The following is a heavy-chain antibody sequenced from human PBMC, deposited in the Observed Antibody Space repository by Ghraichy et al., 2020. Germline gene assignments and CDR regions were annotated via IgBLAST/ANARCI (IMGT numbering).Heavy chain of an antibody. V-gene: IGHV4-39*01. J-gene: IGHJ4*02. Sequence: SETLSLTCTVSGDSITSSRYYWGWIRQPPGKGLEWIGSIFYSGTTYYNPSLKSRLTISVDTSRDQFSLTLTSVTAAETAVYYCARHVGGEGFDYWVQGTLVTVSS. CDR2: IFYSGTT. D-gene: IGHD3-10*01. CDR1: GDSITSSRYY. CDR3: ARHVGGEGFDY.